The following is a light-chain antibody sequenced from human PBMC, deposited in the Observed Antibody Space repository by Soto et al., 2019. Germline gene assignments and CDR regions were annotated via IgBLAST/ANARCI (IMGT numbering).Light chain of an antibody. CDR1: QSVSRN. V-gene: IGKV3D-15*01. Sequence: EIVMTQSPATLSVSPGERATLSCRASQSVSRNLAWYQQKPGQAPRLLIYVASTRATGIPARFSGSGSGTEFTLTISSLQSEDFAVYYCQQYNNWPAITFGQGTRLEIK. J-gene: IGKJ5*01. CDR2: VAS. CDR3: QQYNNWPAIT.